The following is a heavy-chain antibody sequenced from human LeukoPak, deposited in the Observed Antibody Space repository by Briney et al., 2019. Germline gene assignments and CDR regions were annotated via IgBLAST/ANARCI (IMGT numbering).Heavy chain of an antibody. CDR2: IYYSGST. J-gene: IGHJ4*02. Sequence: SETLSPTCTVSGGSISSYYWSWIRQPPGKGLEWIGYIYYSGSTNYNPSLKSRVTISVDTSKNQFSLKLSSVTAADTAVYYCARDLIGFDYWGQGTLVTVSS. CDR3: ARDLIGFDY. CDR1: GGSISSYY. V-gene: IGHV4-59*01.